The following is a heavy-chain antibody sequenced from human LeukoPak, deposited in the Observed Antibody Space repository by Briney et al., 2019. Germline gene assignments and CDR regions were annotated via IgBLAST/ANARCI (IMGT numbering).Heavy chain of an antibody. Sequence: ASVKVSCKASGYTFTSYGISWVRQAPGQGLEWMGWISAYNGNTNYTQKLQGRVTMTTDTSTSTAYMELTSLRSDDTAVYYCARDESSSSWLYYWGQGTLVTVSS. CDR1: GYTFTSYG. CDR2: ISAYNGNT. V-gene: IGHV1-18*01. J-gene: IGHJ4*02. CDR3: ARDESSSSWLYY. D-gene: IGHD6-13*01.